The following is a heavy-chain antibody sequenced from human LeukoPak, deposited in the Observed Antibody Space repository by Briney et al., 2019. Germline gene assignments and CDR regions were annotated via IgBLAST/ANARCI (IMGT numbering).Heavy chain of an antibody. Sequence: GGSLRLSCAASGLTFADYTMHWVRQAPGKGLEWVSLISRNGVATKYADSVRGRFTISRDNSKNTLYLQMNSLRAEDTAVYYCAKDAVKVSTIRRVPHYMDVWGKGTTVTISS. D-gene: IGHD5/OR15-5a*01. V-gene: IGHV3-43*01. CDR1: GLTFADYT. CDR3: AKDAVKVSTIRRVPHYMDV. J-gene: IGHJ6*03. CDR2: ISRNGVAT.